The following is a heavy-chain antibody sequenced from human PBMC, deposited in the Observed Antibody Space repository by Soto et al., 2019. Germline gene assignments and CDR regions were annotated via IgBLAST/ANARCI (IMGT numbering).Heavy chain of an antibody. V-gene: IGHV3-30-3*01. CDR3: AKEGLELQDAMDV. CDR1: GFTFSNYA. CDR2: MSYDGVNK. D-gene: IGHD1-7*01. Sequence: QVQLVESGGGVVQPGRSLRLSCAASGFTFSNYAMHWVRQAPGKGLEWGSVMSYDGVNKFYADSVKGRFTISGDNSKNTVYLQMDSLRGEDTAVYYCAKEGLELQDAMDVWGQGTTVAVSS. J-gene: IGHJ6*02.